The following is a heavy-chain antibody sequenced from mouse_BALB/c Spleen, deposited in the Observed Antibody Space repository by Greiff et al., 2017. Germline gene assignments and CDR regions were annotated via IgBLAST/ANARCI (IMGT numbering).Heavy chain of an antibody. CDR2: INSNGGST. Sequence: DVMLVESGGGLVQPGGSLKLSCAASGFTFSSYGMSWVRQTPDKRLELVATINSNGGSTYYPDSVKGRFTISRDNAKNTLYLQMSSLKSEDTAMYYCAREGGYDGAMDYWGQGTSVTVSS. J-gene: IGHJ4*01. CDR1: GFTFSSYG. V-gene: IGHV5-6-3*01. D-gene: IGHD2-14*01. CDR3: AREGGYDGAMDY.